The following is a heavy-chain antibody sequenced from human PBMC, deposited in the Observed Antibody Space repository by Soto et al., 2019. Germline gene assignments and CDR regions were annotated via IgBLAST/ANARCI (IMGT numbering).Heavy chain of an antibody. J-gene: IGHJ4*02. D-gene: IGHD5-12*01. CDR3: AKFPFKRKYSGYDSGDY. Sequence: EVQLLESGGGLVQPGGSLRLSCAASGFTFSSYATSWVRQAPGKGLVWVSAFSGSGGSTYYAVSVKDRFTISRDNSKSTLYLQMNSVRAEDTAVYYGAKFPFKRKYSGYDSGDYGGQGTLVTVSS. CDR1: GFTFSSYA. V-gene: IGHV3-23*01. CDR2: FSGSGGST.